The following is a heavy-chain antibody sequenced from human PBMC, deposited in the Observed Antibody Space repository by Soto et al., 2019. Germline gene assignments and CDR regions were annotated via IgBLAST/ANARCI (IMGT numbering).Heavy chain of an antibody. CDR3: ARDLGYCSGGSCYSSPLTYYGTDV. J-gene: IGHJ6*02. D-gene: IGHD2-15*01. Sequence: QVQLVQSGAEVKKPGASVKVSCKASGYTFTSYGISWVRQAPGQGLEWMGWISAYNGNTNYAQKLQGRVTMTTDTSTSTAYMELRSLRCDDTAVYYCARDLGYCSGGSCYSSPLTYYGTDVWCQGTTVTVSS. CDR1: GYTFTSYG. CDR2: ISAYNGNT. V-gene: IGHV1-18*01.